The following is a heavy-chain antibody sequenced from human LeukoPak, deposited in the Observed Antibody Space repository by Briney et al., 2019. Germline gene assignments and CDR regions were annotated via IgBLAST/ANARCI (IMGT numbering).Heavy chain of an antibody. V-gene: IGHV4-38-2*02. CDR2: IYHSGST. CDR3: ARTYDYVWGSYRSHSFDS. J-gene: IGHJ4*02. Sequence: SETLSLTCTVSGYSISSGYYWGWIRQPPGKGLEWIGSIYHSGSTYYNPSLKSRVTISVDTSKNQFSLKLSSVTAADTAVYYCARTYDYVWGSYRSHSFDSWGLGTLVTVSS. CDR1: GYSISSGYY. D-gene: IGHD3-16*02.